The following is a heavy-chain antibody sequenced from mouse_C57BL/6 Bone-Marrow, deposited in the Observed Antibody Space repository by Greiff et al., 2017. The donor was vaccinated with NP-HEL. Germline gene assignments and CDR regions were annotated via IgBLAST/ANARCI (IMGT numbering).Heavy chain of an antibody. V-gene: IGHV3-6*01. CDR3: ARYHYYGSPLYWYFDV. J-gene: IGHJ1*03. CDR2: ISYDGSN. Sequence: VQLQESGPGLVKPSQSLSLTCSVTGYSITSGYYWNWIRQFPGNKLEWMGYISYDGSNNYNPSLKNRISITRDTSKNQFFLKLNSVTTEDTATYYCARYHYYGSPLYWYFDVWGTGTTVTVAS. CDR1: GYSITSGYY. D-gene: IGHD1-1*01.